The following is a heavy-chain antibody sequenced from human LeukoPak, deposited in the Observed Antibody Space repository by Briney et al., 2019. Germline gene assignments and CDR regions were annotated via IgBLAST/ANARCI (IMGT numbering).Heavy chain of an antibody. J-gene: IGHJ4*02. CDR1: GGTFSGYA. Sequence: ASVKVSCKASGGTFSGYALSWVRQAPGQGLEWMGGIIPRFATTKYGQTFQGRVTLTADESTSTAYMELSSLRSEDTAMYFCVRDSAYCGGDCRQFDYWGQGTLVTVSS. V-gene: IGHV1-69*13. D-gene: IGHD2-21*01. CDR2: IIPRFATT. CDR3: VRDSAYCGGDCRQFDY.